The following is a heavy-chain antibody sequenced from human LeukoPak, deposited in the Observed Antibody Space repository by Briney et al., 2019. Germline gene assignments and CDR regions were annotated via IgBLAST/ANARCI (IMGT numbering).Heavy chain of an antibody. CDR1: GGSISSGGYS. CDR3: ARGGYYDYVWGSYRRIIDAFDI. D-gene: IGHD3-16*02. V-gene: IGHV4-30-2*01. Sequence: SETLSLTCAVSGGSISSGGYSWSWLRQPPGRGREWIGYIYHSGSTYYNPSLKSRVTISVDRSKNQFSLKLSSVTAADTAVYYCARGGYYDYVWGSYRRIIDAFDIWGQGTMVTVSS. J-gene: IGHJ3*02. CDR2: IYHSGST.